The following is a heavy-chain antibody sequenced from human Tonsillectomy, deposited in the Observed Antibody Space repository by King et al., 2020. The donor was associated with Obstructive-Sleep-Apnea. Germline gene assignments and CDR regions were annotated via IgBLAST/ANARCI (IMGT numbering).Heavy chain of an antibody. CDR3: ARSSDTAMVPYDY. V-gene: IGHV4-39*01. CDR1: GGSISSSSYY. D-gene: IGHD5-18*01. Sequence: QLQESGPGLVKPSETLSLTCTVSGGSISSSSYYWGWIRQPPGKGLEWIGSIYFSGSAYYNPSLKSRVTISVDTSKNQFSLKLGSVTAADTAVYYCARSSDTAMVPYDYWGQGTLVTVSS. CDR2: IYFSGSA. J-gene: IGHJ4*02.